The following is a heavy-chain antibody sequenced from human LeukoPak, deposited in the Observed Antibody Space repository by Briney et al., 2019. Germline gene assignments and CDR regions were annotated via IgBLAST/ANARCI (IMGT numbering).Heavy chain of an antibody. D-gene: IGHD3-16*01. CDR3: ARDHSYASRGGSFDY. V-gene: IGHV1-18*01. Sequence: ASVKVSCKASCYSCTNYGISWVRQAPGQGLEWMGWISAHNGNTNYAQKLQGRVTMTTDTSTSTAYMELRTRRSDDTAVYYCARDHSYASRGGSFDYWGQGTLVTVSS. J-gene: IGHJ4*02. CDR2: ISAHNGNT. CDR1: CYSCTNYG.